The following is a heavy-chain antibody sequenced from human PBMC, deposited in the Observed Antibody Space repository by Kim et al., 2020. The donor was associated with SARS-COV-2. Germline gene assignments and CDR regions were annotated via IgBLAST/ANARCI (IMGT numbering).Heavy chain of an antibody. CDR3: VRGRAGQLVRYFDY. J-gene: IGHJ4*02. CDR2: ISSNGVST. CDR1: GFSFSSYA. Sequence: GGSLRLSCAASGFSFSSYAMHWVRQAPGKGLEHVSAISSNGVSTYYANSAKGRFTISRDNSKNTVYLQMGSLRAEDMAVYYCVRGRAGQLVRYFDYWGQG. D-gene: IGHD6-13*01. V-gene: IGHV3-64*01.